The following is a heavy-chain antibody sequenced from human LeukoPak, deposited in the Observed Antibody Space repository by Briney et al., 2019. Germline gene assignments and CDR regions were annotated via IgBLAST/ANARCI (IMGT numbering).Heavy chain of an antibody. Sequence: ASVKVSCNISGDTFTTYDINWVRQATGQGLEWMGWMNPKSGNTVYAQKFQGRLTLTRDISISTAYVELSSLRSEDTAVYFCARAITIFDYYYMDVWGKETTVTVSS. CDR3: ARAITIFDYYYMDV. J-gene: IGHJ6*03. CDR1: GDTFTTYD. CDR2: MNPKSGNT. D-gene: IGHD3-3*01. V-gene: IGHV1-8*01.